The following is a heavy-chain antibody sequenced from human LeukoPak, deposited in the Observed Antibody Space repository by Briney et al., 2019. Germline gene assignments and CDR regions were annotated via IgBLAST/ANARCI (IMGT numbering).Heavy chain of an antibody. V-gene: IGHV4-59*08. D-gene: IGHD2/OR15-2a*01. CDR1: GGSISSYY. CDR3: AGHHPRNTVDF. CDR2: ISDIGSI. Sequence: ETLSLTCTVSGGSISSYYWSWIRQPPGKGLEWIAYISDIGSINCNPSLKSRVTISLDTSKNQFSLKLSSVTAADTAVYYCAGHHPRNTVDFWGQGTLVTVSS. J-gene: IGHJ4*02.